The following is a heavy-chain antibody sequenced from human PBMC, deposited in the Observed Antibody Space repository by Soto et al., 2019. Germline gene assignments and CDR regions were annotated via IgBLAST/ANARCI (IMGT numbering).Heavy chain of an antibody. CDR1: GGSISSGGYY. J-gene: IGHJ6*02. D-gene: IGHD3-9*01. CDR2: IYYSGST. Sequence: PSETLSLTCTVSGGSISSGGYYWSWIRQHPGKGLEWIGYIYYSGSTYYNPSLKSRVTISVDTSKNQFSLKLSSVTAEDTAVYYCAKAPLLRYFDWLLGHYYGMDVWGQGTTVTVSS. V-gene: IGHV4-31*03. CDR3: AKAPLLRYFDWLLGHYYGMDV.